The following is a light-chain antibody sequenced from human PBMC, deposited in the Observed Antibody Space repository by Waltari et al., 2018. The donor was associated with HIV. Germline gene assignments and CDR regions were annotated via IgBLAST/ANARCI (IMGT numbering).Light chain of an antibody. V-gene: IGKV1-39*01. Sequence: DIQLTQSPSSLSASVGDRVTITCRASQTISNYLNWYQQKPGKAPEVLIYTASGLQSGVPSRFSGRGSGTDFTPTISNLQPEDSATYYCQQSYNSPRTFGHGTKVEIK. CDR1: QTISNY. CDR2: TAS. J-gene: IGKJ1*01. CDR3: QQSYNSPRT.